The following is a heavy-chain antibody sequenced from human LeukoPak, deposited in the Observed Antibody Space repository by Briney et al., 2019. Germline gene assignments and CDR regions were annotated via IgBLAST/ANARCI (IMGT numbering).Heavy chain of an antibody. Sequence: SVKVSCKSAGGTFTIYAISWVRQAPGQGRGWMGGIIPIFGTANNAHKFQGRVTITADESTSTAYMELSSLRSEDTAVYYCARDSPFVYYYGSGSYYNLYFDYWGQGTLVTVSS. CDR1: GGTFTIYA. V-gene: IGHV1-69*13. J-gene: IGHJ4*02. CDR3: ARDSPFVYYYGSGSYYNLYFDY. D-gene: IGHD3-10*01. CDR2: IIPIFGTA.